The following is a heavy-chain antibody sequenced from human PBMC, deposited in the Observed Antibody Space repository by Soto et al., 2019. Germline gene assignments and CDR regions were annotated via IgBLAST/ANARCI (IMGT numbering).Heavy chain of an antibody. Sequence: EVQLVESGGGLVQPWGSLRLSCAASGFTFSTYSVNWVRQAPGKGLEWVSYISSSSSPIYYADSVKGRFTISRDNAKNSVYLQMNSLRDEDTAVYYCARDGGGESSGSTHYYYYGMDVWGRGTPVTVSS. V-gene: IGHV3-48*02. CDR1: GFTFSTYS. J-gene: IGHJ6*02. CDR3: ARDGGGESSGSTHYYYYGMDV. D-gene: IGHD3-22*01. CDR2: ISSSSSPI.